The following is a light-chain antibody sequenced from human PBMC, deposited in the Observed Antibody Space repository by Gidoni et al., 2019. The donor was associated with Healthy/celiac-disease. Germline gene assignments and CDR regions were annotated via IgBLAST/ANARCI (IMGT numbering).Light chain of an antibody. V-gene: IGKV1-5*03. CDR1: QSISSW. CDR2: KAS. J-gene: IGKJ2*04. Sequence: DIQMTQSPSTLSASVGARVTITCRASQSISSWLAWYQQKPGKAPKLLIYKASSLEGGVPSRFSGSGSGTEFTLTISSLQPDDFATYYCQQYNSYPMCSFGQGTKLEIK. CDR3: QQYNSYPMCS.